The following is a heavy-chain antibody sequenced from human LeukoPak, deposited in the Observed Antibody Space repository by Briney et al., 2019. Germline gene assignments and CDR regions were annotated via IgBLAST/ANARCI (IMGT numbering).Heavy chain of an antibody. CDR2: TNSDGSST. V-gene: IGHV3-74*01. CDR3: AREPLTLARSYWYFDL. J-gene: IGHJ2*01. CDR1: GFTFSSYW. Sequence: PGGSLRLSCAASGFTFSSYWMHWVRQAPGKGLVWVSRTNSDGSSTSYADSVKGRFTISRDNAKNTLYLQMNSLRAEDTAVYYCAREPLTLARSYWYFDLWGRGTLVTVSS.